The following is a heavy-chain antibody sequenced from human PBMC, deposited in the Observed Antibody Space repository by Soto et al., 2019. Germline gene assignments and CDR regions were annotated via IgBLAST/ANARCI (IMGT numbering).Heavy chain of an antibody. D-gene: IGHD2-15*01. CDR3: AREAAYYFDY. V-gene: IGHV3-66*01. J-gene: IGHJ4*02. CDR2: IYSGGST. Sequence: GGSLRLSCAASGFTVSSNYMSWVRQAPGKGLEWVSVIYSGGSTYYADSVKGRFTISRDNSKNTLYLQMNSLRAEDTDVYYCAREAAYYFDYWGQGALVTVSS. CDR1: GFTVSSNY.